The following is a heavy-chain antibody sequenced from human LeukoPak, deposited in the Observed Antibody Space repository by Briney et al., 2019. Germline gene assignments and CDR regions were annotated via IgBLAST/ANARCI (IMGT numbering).Heavy chain of an antibody. J-gene: IGHJ6*03. CDR2: ISAYNGNT. D-gene: IGHD3-10*01. Sequence: ASVKVSCKASGYTFTSYGISWVRQAPGQGLEWMGWISAYNGNTNYAQKLQGRVTMTTDTSTSTAYMELRSLRSDDTAVYYCARARITMVRGVIGKWYYMDVWGKGTTVTISS. CDR1: GYTFTSYG. CDR3: ARARITMVRGVIGKWYYMDV. V-gene: IGHV1-18*01.